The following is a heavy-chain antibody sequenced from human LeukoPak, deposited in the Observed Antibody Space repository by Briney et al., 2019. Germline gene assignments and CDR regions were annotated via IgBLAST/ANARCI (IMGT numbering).Heavy chain of an antibody. Sequence: SETLSLTCTVSNGSIGTYYWSWIRQPPRNRLEWTGFVYHTGTTNYSLPLKTRVTISVDKAKNQVSLRMTSVTAADTAVYFCGRFRMFVSQSNIYYYYVDLWGKGTTAAVAS. J-gene: IGHJ6*03. CDR1: NGSIGTYY. D-gene: IGHD3-10*02. CDR2: VYHTGTT. V-gene: IGHV4-59*12. CDR3: GRFRMFVSQSNIYYYYVDL.